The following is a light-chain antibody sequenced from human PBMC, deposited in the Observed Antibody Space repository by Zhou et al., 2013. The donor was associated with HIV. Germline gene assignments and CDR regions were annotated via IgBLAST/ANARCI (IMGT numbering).Light chain of an antibody. J-gene: IGKJ5*01. CDR2: DAS. Sequence: EIVLTQSPATLSLSPGESATLSCRASQNVSSFLAWYQQKPGQAPRLLIYDASNRATGIPARFSGSGSGTDFTLTISSLEPEDFAVYYCQQRGTFGQGTRLDIK. CDR3: QQRGT. CDR1: QNVSSF. V-gene: IGKV3-11*01.